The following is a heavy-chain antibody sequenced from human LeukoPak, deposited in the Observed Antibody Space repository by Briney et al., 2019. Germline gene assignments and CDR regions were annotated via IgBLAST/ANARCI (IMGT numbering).Heavy chain of an antibody. Sequence: GGSLRLSCAASGFTFSSYAMSWVRQAPGKGLEWVSAISGSGGSTYCADSVKGRFTICRDNSKNPLYLQMNSLRAEHTAVYYCAKDLKGDIVQWFDPWGQGTLVTVSS. CDR1: GFTFSSYA. J-gene: IGHJ5*02. V-gene: IGHV3-23*01. CDR3: AKDLKGDIVQWFDP. D-gene: IGHD2-8*01. CDR2: ISGSGGST.